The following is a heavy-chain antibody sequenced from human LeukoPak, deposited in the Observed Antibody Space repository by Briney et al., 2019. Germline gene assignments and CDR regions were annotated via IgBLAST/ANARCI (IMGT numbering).Heavy chain of an antibody. J-gene: IGHJ4*02. Sequence: GGSLRLSCAASGFTFSSYSMNWVRQAPGKGLEWVSSISSSSSYIYYADSVKGRFTISRDNAKNSLYLQMNSLRAEDTAVYYCAGKASGSYWALVMTDYWGQGTLVTVSS. D-gene: IGHD1-26*01. CDR2: ISSSSSYI. CDR1: GFTFSSYS. CDR3: AGKASGSYWALVMTDY. V-gene: IGHV3-21*01.